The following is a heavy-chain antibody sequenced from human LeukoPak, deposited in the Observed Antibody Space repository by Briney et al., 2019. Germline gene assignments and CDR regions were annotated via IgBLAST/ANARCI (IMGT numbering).Heavy chain of an antibody. CDR3: ASGDILTGTLDY. Sequence: GGSLRLSCAASGFTFSSYGMHWVRQAPGKGLEWVAVIWYDGSNKYYADSVKGRFTISRDNSKNTLYLQMNSLRAEDTAVYYCASGDILTGTLDYWGQGTLVTVSS. J-gene: IGHJ4*02. CDR2: IWYDGSNK. CDR1: GFTFSSYG. D-gene: IGHD3-9*01. V-gene: IGHV3-33*01.